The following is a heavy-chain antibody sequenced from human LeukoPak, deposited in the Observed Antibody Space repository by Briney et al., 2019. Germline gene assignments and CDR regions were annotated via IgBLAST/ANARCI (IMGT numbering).Heavy chain of an antibody. D-gene: IGHD3-9*01. Sequence: GGSLRFSCAASGFTFSSYGMHWVRQAPGKGLEWVAFIRYDGSNKYYADSVKGRFTISRDNSKNTLYLQMNSLRAEDTAVYYCAKGKYYDILTGSDYWGQGTLVTVSS. CDR3: AKGKYYDILTGSDY. CDR2: IRYDGSNK. V-gene: IGHV3-30*02. J-gene: IGHJ4*02. CDR1: GFTFSSYG.